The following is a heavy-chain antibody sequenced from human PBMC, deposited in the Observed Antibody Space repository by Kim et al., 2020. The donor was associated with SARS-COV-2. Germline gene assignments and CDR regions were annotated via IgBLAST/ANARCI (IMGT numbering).Heavy chain of an antibody. V-gene: IGHV4-4*02. Sequence: SETLSLTCAVSGGSISSSNWWSWVRQPPGKGLEWIGEIYHSGSTNYNPSLKSRVTISVDKSKNQFSLKLSSVTAADTAVYYCARDFRAAKQNWFDPWGQGTLVTVSS. D-gene: IGHD6-25*01. CDR2: IYHSGST. CDR1: GGSISSSNW. J-gene: IGHJ5*02. CDR3: ARDFRAAKQNWFDP.